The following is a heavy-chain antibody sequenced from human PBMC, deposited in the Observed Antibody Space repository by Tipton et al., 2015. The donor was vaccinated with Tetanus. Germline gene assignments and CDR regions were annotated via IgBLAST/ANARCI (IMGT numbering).Heavy chain of an antibody. J-gene: IGHJ4*02. CDR3: ASPVRAHLYAFDY. CDR1: ALTFSGSW. V-gene: IGHV3-23*01. D-gene: IGHD2-2*02. CDR2: ISVSGTT. Sequence: GSLRLSCAASALTFSGSWMSWVRQAPGKGLDWVSTISVSGTTYNADSVKGRFTISRDNSLNTLYLQMNSLRAEDTGIYYCASPVRAHLYAFDYWGQGSLVTVSS.